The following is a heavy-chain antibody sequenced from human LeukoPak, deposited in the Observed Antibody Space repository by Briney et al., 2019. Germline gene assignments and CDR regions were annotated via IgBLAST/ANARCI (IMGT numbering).Heavy chain of an antibody. CDR2: IYYSGST. D-gene: IGHD3-16*01. Sequence: SQTLSLTCTVSGGSISSGGYYWSWIRQHPGKGLEWIGYIYYSGSTYYNPSLKSRVTISVDTSKNRFSLKLSSVTAADTAVYYCARDAGGIDAFDIWGQGTMDTVSS. CDR3: ARDAGGIDAFDI. CDR1: GGSISSGGYY. J-gene: IGHJ3*02. V-gene: IGHV4-31*03.